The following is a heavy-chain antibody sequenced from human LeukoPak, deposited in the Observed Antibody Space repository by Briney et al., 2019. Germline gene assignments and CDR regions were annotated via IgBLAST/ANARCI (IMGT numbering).Heavy chain of an antibody. V-gene: IGHV3-30*02. Sequence: GGSLRLSCAASGFTFSSYGMHWVRQAPGKGLEWVAFIRYDGSNKYYADSVKGRFTISRDNAMNSLFLQMNSLIAEDTAVYYCARVGIRFLEQYYFDYWGQGTLVTVSS. CDR3: ARVGIRFLEQYYFDY. D-gene: IGHD3-3*01. CDR2: IRYDGSNK. J-gene: IGHJ4*02. CDR1: GFTFSSYG.